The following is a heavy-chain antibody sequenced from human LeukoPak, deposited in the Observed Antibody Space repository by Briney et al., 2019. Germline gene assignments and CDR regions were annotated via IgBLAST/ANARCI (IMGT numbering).Heavy chain of an antibody. J-gene: IGHJ5*02. CDR2: IYYSGST. Sequence: PSETLSLTCTVSGGSISSSSYYWGWIRQPQGKGLEWIGSIYYSGSTYNNPSLKSRVTISVNTSKNKFSLKLSSVTAADTAVYYCARLRFGTYDFWSGYYKGDWFDPWGQGTLVTVSS. D-gene: IGHD3-3*01. CDR3: ARLRFGTYDFWSGYYKGDWFDP. V-gene: IGHV4-39*01. CDR1: GGSISSSSYY.